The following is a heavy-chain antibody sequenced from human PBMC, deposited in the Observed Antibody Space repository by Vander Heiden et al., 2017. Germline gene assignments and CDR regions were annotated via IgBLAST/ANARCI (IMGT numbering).Heavy chain of an antibody. Sequence: QVQLVESGGGVVQPGRSLRLSCAASGFTFSSYGMHWVRQAPGKGLEWVAVISYDGSNKYYADSVKGRFTISRDNSKNTLYLQMNSLRAEDTAVYYCAKDRGRDGYNLYYFDYWGQGTLVTVSS. D-gene: IGHD1-1*01. CDR2: ISYDGSNK. J-gene: IGHJ4*02. V-gene: IGHV3-30*18. CDR3: AKDRGRDGYNLYYFDY. CDR1: GFTFSSYG.